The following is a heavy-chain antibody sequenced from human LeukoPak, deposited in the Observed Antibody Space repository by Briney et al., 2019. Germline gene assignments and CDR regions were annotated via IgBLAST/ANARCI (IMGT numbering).Heavy chain of an antibody. CDR2: ITGSGDYT. V-gene: IGHV3-23*01. Sequence: GGSLRLSCTASGFTFSTYAMSWVRQAPGKGLEWVSAITGSGDYTYYADSVRGRFTISRDNAKNSLYLQMNSLRAEDTAVYYCAREGDYWGQGTLVTVSS. CDR3: AREGDY. J-gene: IGHJ4*02. CDR1: GFTFSTYA.